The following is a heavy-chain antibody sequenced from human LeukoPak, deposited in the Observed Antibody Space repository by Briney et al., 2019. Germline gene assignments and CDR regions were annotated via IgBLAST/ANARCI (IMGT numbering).Heavy chain of an antibody. CDR1: GFTFSSYW. CDR2: INSDGSST. J-gene: IGHJ4*02. V-gene: IGHV3-74*01. D-gene: IGHD6-19*01. CDR3: AKDILQSVAGTFRGDY. Sequence: GGSLRLSCAASGFTFSSYWMHWVRQAPGKGLVWVSRINSDGSSTSYADSVKGRFTISRDNAKNSLYLQMNSLRAEDTALYYCAKDILQSVAGTFRGDYWGQGTLVTVSS.